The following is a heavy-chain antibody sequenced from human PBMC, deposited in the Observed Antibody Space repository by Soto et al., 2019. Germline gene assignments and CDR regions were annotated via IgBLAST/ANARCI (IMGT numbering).Heavy chain of an antibody. J-gene: IGHJ4*02. CDR3: AKPKQGGYYYDSSGFNY. D-gene: IGHD3-22*01. V-gene: IGHV3-21*04. Sequence: PGGSLRLSCTASGLNFEKCSFNWVRQPPGKGPEWLASISPASTYIGYADSVKGRLTISRDNDRNSLSLQMMSLRAEDTAVYYCAKPKQGGYYYDSSGFNYWGQGTLVTVSS. CDR1: GLNFEKCS. CDR2: ISPASTYI.